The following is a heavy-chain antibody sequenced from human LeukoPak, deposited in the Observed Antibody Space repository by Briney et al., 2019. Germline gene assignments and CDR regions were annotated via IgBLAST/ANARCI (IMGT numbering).Heavy chain of an antibody. J-gene: IGHJ3*02. CDR2: IVGSGVST. CDR3: ARVGYSSSRGEHAFDI. CDR1: GFTFSSYA. D-gene: IGHD6-13*01. V-gene: IGHV3-23*01. Sequence: GGSLRLSCVASGFTFSSYAMSWVRQAPGKGLEWVSAIVGSGVSTYYADSVKGRFTISRDNAKDSLYLQMNSLRAEDTAVYYCARVGYSSSRGEHAFDIWGQGTMVTVSS.